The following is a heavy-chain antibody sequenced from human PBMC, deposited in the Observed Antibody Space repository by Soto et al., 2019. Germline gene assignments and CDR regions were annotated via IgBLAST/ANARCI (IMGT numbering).Heavy chain of an antibody. V-gene: IGHV1-69*06. D-gene: IGHD3-22*01. CDR3: ARDKGAYYSHLVY. Sequence: QVLLVQSGAEVKKPGSSVKVSCKLSGATFSSYAMSWVRQAPGQGLEWIGGIIPFFGTPNYAQKFQGRVTITADTSTATSYMELSSLRSDDTAVYYCARDKGAYYSHLVYWGQGTQVTVSS. CDR2: IIPFFGTP. CDR1: GATFSSYA. J-gene: IGHJ4*02.